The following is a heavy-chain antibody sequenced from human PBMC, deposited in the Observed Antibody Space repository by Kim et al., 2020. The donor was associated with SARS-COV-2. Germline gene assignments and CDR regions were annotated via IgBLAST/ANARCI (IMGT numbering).Heavy chain of an antibody. Sequence: SETLSLTCTVSGGSISSGGYYWSWIRQHPGKGLEWIGYIYYSGSTYYNPSLKSRVTISVDTSKNQFSLKLSSVTAADTAVYYCARDSREPYYDILWLGYGMDVWGQGTTVTVSS. V-gene: IGHV4-31*03. CDR1: GGSISSGGYY. J-gene: IGHJ6*02. CDR3: ARDSREPYYDILWLGYGMDV. CDR2: IYYSGST. D-gene: IGHD3-9*01.